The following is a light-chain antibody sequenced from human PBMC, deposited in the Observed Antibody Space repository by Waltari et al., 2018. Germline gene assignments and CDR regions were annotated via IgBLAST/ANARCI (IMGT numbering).Light chain of an antibody. CDR3: QKYEALPAT. Sequence: EIVLTQSPGTLSLSPGERATLSCRASQSVGRYLAWYQQKPGQAPRLLIYGASTRATGIPDRFSGSGSGTEFSLIISRLEPEDFAVYFCQKYEALPATFGQGTKVEIK. V-gene: IGKV3-20*01. CDR2: GAS. CDR1: QSVGRY. J-gene: IGKJ1*01.